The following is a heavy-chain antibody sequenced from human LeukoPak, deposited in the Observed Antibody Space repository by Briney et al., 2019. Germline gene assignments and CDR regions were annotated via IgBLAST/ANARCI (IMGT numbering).Heavy chain of an antibody. CDR1: GYTYSSYY. Sequence: ASVKVSRTASGYTYSSYYMHWVRQAPGQGLEWMGLIDPSSSSRSYAQKFQGRVTMTRDVSTSTVYMELSSLRSDDTAAYYCARQLYSTSSPRVFAYWGQVTLVTVSS. CDR3: ARQLYSTSSPRVFAY. D-gene: IGHD6-6*01. V-gene: IGHV1-46*01. J-gene: IGHJ4*01. CDR2: IDPSSSSR.